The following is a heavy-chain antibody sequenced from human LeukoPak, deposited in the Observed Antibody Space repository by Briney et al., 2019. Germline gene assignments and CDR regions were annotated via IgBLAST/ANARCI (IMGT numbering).Heavy chain of an antibody. CDR1: GFTFSSYS. D-gene: IGHD5-18*01. CDR2: ISSSSSII. J-gene: IGHJ4*02. CDR3: ARARGYSYGYSDY. V-gene: IGHV3-48*01. Sequence: GGSLRLSCAGSGFTFSSYSMNWLRQAPGKGLEWVSYISSSSSIIDYADSVKGRFTISRDNAKNSLYLQRNSLRAEDTAVYYCARARGYSYGYSDYWGQGTLVTVSS.